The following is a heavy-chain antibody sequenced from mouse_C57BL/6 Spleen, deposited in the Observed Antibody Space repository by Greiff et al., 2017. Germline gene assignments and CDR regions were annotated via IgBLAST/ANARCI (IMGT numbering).Heavy chain of an antibody. CDR3: ARESSCYVVPFYYAMDY. J-gene: IGHJ4*01. V-gene: IGHV1-53*01. CDR2: INPSNGGT. CDR1: GYTFTSYW. D-gene: IGHD3-2*02. Sequence: QVQLQQPGPELVKPGASVKLSCKASGYTFTSYWMHWVKQRPGQGLEWIGNINPSNGGTNYNEKFKSKATLTVDKASSTAYMQLSSLTSEDSAVYYCARESSCYVVPFYYAMDYWGQGTSVTVSS.